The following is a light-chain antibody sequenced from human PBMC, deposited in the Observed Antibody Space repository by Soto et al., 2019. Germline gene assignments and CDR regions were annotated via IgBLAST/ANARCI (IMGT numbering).Light chain of an antibody. J-gene: IGKJ1*01. V-gene: IGKV2-28*01. CDR1: QSLLHSNGYNY. Sequence: DIVMTQSPLSLPVTPGEPASFSCRSSQSLLHSNGYNYLDWYLQKPGQSPQLLIYLGSNRASGVPDRFSGSGSGTDFTLKISRVEAEDVGVYYCMQALQTPQKFGQGTKVEIK. CDR2: LGS. CDR3: MQALQTPQK.